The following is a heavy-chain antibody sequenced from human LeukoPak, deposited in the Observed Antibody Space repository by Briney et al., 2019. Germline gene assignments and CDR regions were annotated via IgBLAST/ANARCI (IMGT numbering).Heavy chain of an antibody. CDR2: IYYSGST. Sequence: SETLSLTCTVSGGSVSSGSYYWSWIRQPPGKGLEWIGYIYYSGSTNYNPSLKSRVTISVDTSKNQFSLKLSSVTAADTAVYYCARELSPYYFDYRGQGTLVTVSS. J-gene: IGHJ4*02. CDR1: GGSVSSGSYY. CDR3: ARELSPYYFDY. V-gene: IGHV4-61*01.